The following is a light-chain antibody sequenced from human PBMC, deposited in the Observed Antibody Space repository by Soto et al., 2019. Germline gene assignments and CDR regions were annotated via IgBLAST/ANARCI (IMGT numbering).Light chain of an antibody. V-gene: IGKV1-27*01. Sequence: DIQMTQSPSSLSASVGDRVTITCRASQGISNYLAWYQQKPGKAPKLLIYAASTLQSGVPSRFSGSGSGTDFTRTISSLQSEDVATFFCQKYNSAPWTFGHGTKVEIK. J-gene: IGKJ1*01. CDR3: QKYNSAPWT. CDR1: QGISNY. CDR2: AAS.